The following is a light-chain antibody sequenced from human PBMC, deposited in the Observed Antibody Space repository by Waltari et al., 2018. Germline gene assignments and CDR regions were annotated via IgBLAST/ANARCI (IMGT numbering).Light chain of an antibody. V-gene: IGKV1-5*01. CDR2: DAS. CDR3: LQYNGYT. Sequence: DIQMTQSPSTLSASVGDRVTITCRASQSISNWLAWYQQKPGKAPNLLISDASRLASGVPSRFSGGGSGTEFTLTISSLQPDDFAAYYCLQYNGYTFGQGTKVEIK. CDR1: QSISNW. J-gene: IGKJ1*01.